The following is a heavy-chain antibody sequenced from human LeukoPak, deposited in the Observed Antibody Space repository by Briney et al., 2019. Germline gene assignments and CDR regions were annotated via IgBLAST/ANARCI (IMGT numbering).Heavy chain of an antibody. CDR1: GGSISSSSYY. Sequence: SETLSLTCTVSGGSISSSSYYWGRIRQPPGKGLAWIGSIYYSGSPYYNVSLKSRVTISVDTSKNQFSLKLSSVTAADTAAYYCAIPSVGRGAFDICGQGTMVTVSS. V-gene: IGHV4-39*01. D-gene: IGHD1-14*01. CDR2: IYYSGSP. J-gene: IGHJ3*02. CDR3: AIPSVGRGAFDI.